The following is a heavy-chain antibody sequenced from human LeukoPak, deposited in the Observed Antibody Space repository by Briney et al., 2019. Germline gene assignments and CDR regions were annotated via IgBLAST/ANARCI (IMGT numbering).Heavy chain of an antibody. Sequence: GGSLRLSCTISGFTVSSNYMSWVRQAPGKGLEWVSTIYDGGSTFYTDSVKGRFTISRDNSKNTLYLQMNSLRAEDTAVYYCAKVPYRGFDPWGQGTLVTVSS. CDR2: IYDGGST. CDR3: AKVPYRGFDP. CDR1: GFTVSSNY. J-gene: IGHJ5*02. V-gene: IGHV3-53*01.